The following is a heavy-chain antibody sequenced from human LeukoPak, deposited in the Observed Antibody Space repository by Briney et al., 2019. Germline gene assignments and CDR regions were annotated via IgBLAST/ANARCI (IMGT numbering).Heavy chain of an antibody. CDR3: AKDFTQLELEYYFDY. J-gene: IGHJ4*02. Sequence: GGSLRLSCAASGFTFSSYAMGWVRQAPGKGLEWVSAISGSGGSTYYADSVKGRFTISRDNSKNTLYLQMNSLRAEDTAVYYCAKDFTQLELEYYFDYWGQGTLATVSS. D-gene: IGHD1-1*01. CDR1: GFTFSSYA. V-gene: IGHV3-23*01. CDR2: ISGSGGST.